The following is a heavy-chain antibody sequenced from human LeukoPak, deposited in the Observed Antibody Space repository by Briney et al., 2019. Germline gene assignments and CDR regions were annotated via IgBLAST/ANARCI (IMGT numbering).Heavy chain of an antibody. CDR3: AKNYYDSSGSRALDY. D-gene: IGHD3-22*01. CDR2: IQYDGSDK. CDR1: GFSFSSYG. Sequence: GGSLRLSCAASGFSFSSYGMHWVRQAPGKGLEWVAFIQYDGSDKYYADSVKGRFTISRDNSKNTLYLQMNSLRAEDTAVYYCAKNYYDSSGSRALDYWGQGTLVTVSS. V-gene: IGHV3-30*02. J-gene: IGHJ4*02.